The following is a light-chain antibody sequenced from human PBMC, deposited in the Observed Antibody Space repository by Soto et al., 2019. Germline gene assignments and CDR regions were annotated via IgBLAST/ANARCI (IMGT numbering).Light chain of an antibody. Sequence: EIVMTQSPATLSVSPGERATLSCRASQSVSSNLAWYQQKPGQAPRLLIYGASTRATGIPARVSGSGSGTEFTLTISRLQSEDFAVYSCQQYNNWPPLTFGGGTKVEIK. CDR1: QSVSSN. V-gene: IGKV3-15*01. CDR3: QQYNNWPPLT. J-gene: IGKJ4*01. CDR2: GAS.